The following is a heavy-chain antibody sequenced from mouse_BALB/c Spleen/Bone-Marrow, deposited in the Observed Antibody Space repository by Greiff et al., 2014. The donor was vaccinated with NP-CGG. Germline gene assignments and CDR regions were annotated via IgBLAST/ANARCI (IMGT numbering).Heavy chain of an antibody. Sequence: QVQLKHSGAELVRPGASVKLSCRASGYTFTSYWINWVKQRPGQGLEWIGNIYPSDSYTNYDQRFKDKATLTVDKSSITAYMQLSSPTSEDSAVYYCTRYGNSHYYAMDYWGQGTSVTVSS. CDR3: TRYGNSHYYAMDY. J-gene: IGHJ4*01. V-gene: IGHV1-69*02. CDR2: IYPSDSYT. CDR1: GYTFTSYW. D-gene: IGHD1-1*01.